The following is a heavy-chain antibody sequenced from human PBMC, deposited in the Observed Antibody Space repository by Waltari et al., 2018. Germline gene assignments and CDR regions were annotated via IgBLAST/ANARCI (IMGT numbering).Heavy chain of an antibody. CDR3: AKDHGVEAPGMDV. J-gene: IGHJ6*02. CDR1: GFTFRRFA. CDR2: IAYDGIKT. V-gene: IGHV3-30*18. Sequence: QVQLVESGGGVVQPGKSLSLSCAASGFTFRRFAMPWVRQAPGKGLEWVAVIAYDGIKTDYIDSVKGRFTISRDNSKNTLYLQMSSLRAQDSAVYYCAKDHGVEAPGMDVWGRGTTVSVS.